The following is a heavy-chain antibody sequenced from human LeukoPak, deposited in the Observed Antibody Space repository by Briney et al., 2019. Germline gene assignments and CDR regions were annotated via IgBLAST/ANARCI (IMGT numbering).Heavy chain of an antibody. CDR1: GYTFTSYY. J-gene: IGHJ5*02. D-gene: IGHD2-2*01. Sequence: ASVKVSCKASGYTFTSYYMHWVRQAPGQGLEWMGIINPSGGSTSYAQKFQGRVTMTRDTSTSTVYTELSSLRSEDTAVYYCARDAAPDIVVVPAAAWFDPWGQGTLVTVSS. CDR3: ARDAAPDIVVVPAAAWFDP. CDR2: INPSGGST. V-gene: IGHV1-46*01.